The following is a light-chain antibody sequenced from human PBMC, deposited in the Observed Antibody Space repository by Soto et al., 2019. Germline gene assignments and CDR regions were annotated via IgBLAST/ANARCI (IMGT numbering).Light chain of an antibody. CDR2: DVS. CDR1: SRDVGDNKY. Sequence: QSVLTQPASVSGSPGQSITISCTGTSRDVGDNKYISWYQQHPGKVPKVILYDVSNRPSGVSNRFSGSKSGNTASLTISGLQVEDEDDYYCYSHTSGTRGVFGGGTKLTVL. J-gene: IGLJ2*01. CDR3: YSHTSGTRGV. V-gene: IGLV2-14*01.